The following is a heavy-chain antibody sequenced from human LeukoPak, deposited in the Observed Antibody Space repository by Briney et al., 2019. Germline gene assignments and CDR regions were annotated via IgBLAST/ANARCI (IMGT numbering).Heavy chain of an antibody. CDR3: ARDYLGYYGPGY. CDR1: GFTFSDYY. J-gene: IGHJ4*02. D-gene: IGHD3-10*01. CDR2: ISSSGSRI. Sequence: TGGSLRLPCVGSGFTFSDYYMSWIRQAPGKGLEWLAYISSSGSRIYYAESVKGRLTISRDNAENSVYLQMNSLTVEDTAVYYCARDYLGYYGPGYWGQGALVTVSS. V-gene: IGHV3-11*01.